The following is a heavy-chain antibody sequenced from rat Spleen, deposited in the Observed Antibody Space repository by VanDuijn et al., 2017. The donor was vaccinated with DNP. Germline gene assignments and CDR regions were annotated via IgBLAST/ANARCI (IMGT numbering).Heavy chain of an antibody. J-gene: IGHJ3*01. Sequence: QVQLKESGPGLVQPSQTLSLTCTVSGLSLTSNSVSWIRQPPGKGLEWMGVIWNNGGTRYNSVLKSRLSIRKDTSKSQVFLKMDSLQIEDTATYYCAGSPESSYIYLPWAYWGQGTLVTVSS. CDR2: IWNNGGT. CDR3: AGSPESSYIYLPWAY. CDR1: GLSLTSNS. V-gene: IGHV2-47*01. D-gene: IGHD1-2*01.